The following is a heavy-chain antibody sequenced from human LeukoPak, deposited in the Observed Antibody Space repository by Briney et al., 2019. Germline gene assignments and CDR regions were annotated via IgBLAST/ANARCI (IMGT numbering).Heavy chain of an antibody. J-gene: IGHJ4*02. V-gene: IGHV1-18*01. CDR3: ARDNDSRDPPHFDY. CDR1: GGTFSSYG. D-gene: IGHD3-16*01. CDR2: ISAYNGNT. Sequence: ASVKVSCKASGGTFSSYGISWVRQAPGQGLEWMGWISAYNGNTNYAQKLQGRVTMTTDTSTSTAYMELRSLRSDDTAVYYCARDNDSRDPPHFDYWGQGTLVTVSS.